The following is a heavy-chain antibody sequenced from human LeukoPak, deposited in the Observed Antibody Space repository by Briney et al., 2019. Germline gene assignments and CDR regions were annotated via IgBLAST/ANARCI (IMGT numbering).Heavy chain of an antibody. D-gene: IGHD6-19*01. Sequence: GGSLRLSCAASGFTFSSYSMNWVRQAPGKGLEWVSSISSSSSYIYYADSVKGRFTISRDNAKNSLYLQMNSLRAEDTAVYYCARAGIAVAGAWFDPWGQGTLVTVSS. V-gene: IGHV3-21*01. CDR3: ARAGIAVAGAWFDP. CDR1: GFTFSSYS. J-gene: IGHJ5*02. CDR2: ISSSSSYI.